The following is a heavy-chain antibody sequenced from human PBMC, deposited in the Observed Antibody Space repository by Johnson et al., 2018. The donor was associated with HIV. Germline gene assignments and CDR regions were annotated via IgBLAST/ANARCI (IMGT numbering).Heavy chain of an antibody. D-gene: IGHD2-21*02. Sequence: MQLVESGGGVVQPGRSLRLSCAASGFTFSSYGMNWVRQAPGKGLEWVSYISSSGNTIYYADSVKGRFIISRDNAKNSLYLQMNSLRAEDTAIYYCAKEYCGGDCSTDAFDIWGQGTMVTVSS. J-gene: IGHJ3*02. CDR2: ISSSGNTI. V-gene: IGHV3-48*04. CDR1: GFTFSSYG. CDR3: AKEYCGGDCSTDAFDI.